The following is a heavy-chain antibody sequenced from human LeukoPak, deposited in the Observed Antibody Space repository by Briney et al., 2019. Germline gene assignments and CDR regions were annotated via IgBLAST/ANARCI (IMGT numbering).Heavy chain of an antibody. J-gene: IGHJ5*02. CDR3: ARREVFDWWDDNWFDP. D-gene: IGHD3-9*01. V-gene: IGHV1-2*02. CDR2: INPNSGGT. CDR1: GYTFTGYY. Sequence: ASVKVSCKASGYTFTGYYMHWVRQAPGQGLEWMGWINPNSGGTNYAQKFQGRVTMTRDTSISTAYMELSRLRSDDTAVYYCARREVFDWWDDNWFDPWGQGTLVTVSS.